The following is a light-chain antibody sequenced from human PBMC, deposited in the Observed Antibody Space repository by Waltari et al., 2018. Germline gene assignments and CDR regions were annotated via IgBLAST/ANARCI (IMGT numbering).Light chain of an antibody. J-gene: IGLJ2*01. CDR2: KDT. V-gene: IGLV3-27*01. Sequence: SYELTQPSSVSVSPGQTAKITCSGDIVTKNYVRRFQQKPGRAPVLVIYKDTERPTGIPERFSGSSSGTAVTLTISGAQGEDEAEYYCNCATDDNVRIFGGGTRLTVL. CDR3: NCATDDNVRI. CDR1: IVTKNY.